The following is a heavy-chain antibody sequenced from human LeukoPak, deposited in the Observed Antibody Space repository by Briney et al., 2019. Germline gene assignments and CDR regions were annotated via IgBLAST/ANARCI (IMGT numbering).Heavy chain of an antibody. Sequence: PSETLSLTCTVSGDSINSYSWSWIRQPPGKGLEWIGYIYDSGSTNYNPSLKSRVTISVDTSKNQFSLKLTSVTAADTAVYFCARTYSDYGADYYYYMDVWGKGTTVTVSS. CDR2: IYDSGST. J-gene: IGHJ6*03. CDR3: ARTYSDYGADYYYYMDV. D-gene: IGHD4-11*01. CDR1: GDSINSYS. V-gene: IGHV4-59*01.